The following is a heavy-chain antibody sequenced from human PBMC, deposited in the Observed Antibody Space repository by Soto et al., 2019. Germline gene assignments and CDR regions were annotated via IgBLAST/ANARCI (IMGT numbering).Heavy chain of an antibody. D-gene: IGHD3-10*01. J-gene: IGHJ6*02. CDR2: IYYSGST. V-gene: IGHV4-59*01. Sequence: PSETLSLTCTVSGGSISSYYWSWIRQPPGKGLEWIGYIYYSGSTNYNPSLKSRVTISVDTSKNQFSLKLSSVTAADTAVYYCARDRFSVLLWFGESYGMDVWGQGTTVTVPS. CDR1: GGSISSYY. CDR3: ARDRFSVLLWFGESYGMDV.